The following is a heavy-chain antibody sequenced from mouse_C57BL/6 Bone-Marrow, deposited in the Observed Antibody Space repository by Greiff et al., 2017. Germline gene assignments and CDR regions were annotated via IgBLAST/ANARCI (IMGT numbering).Heavy chain of an antibody. D-gene: IGHD2-1*01. CDR1: GFNIKDDY. J-gene: IGHJ2*01. CDR3: SSFDGNDFDF. CDR2: IDPEIGDT. Sequence: EVKLQESGAELVRPGASVKLSCTASGFNIKDDYIHWVKQRPEQGLEWIGWIDPEIGDTEYATKFQGKATITSDTSSNTAYLQLSSLTSEDTAVYYCSSFDGNDFDFWGQGTPLTGAS. V-gene: IGHV14-4*01.